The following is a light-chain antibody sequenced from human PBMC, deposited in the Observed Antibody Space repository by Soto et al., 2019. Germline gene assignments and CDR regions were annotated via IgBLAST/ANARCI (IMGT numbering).Light chain of an antibody. CDR1: SSDVGGYNY. V-gene: IGLV2-8*01. CDR2: EVS. Sequence: QSVLTQPPSASGSPGQSVTISCTGTSSDVGGYNYVSWYQQHPGKAPKLMIYEVSKRPSGVPGRFSGSKSGNTASLTVSGLQPEDEADYYCSSYAGSNKSVFGTGTKVTVL. J-gene: IGLJ1*01. CDR3: SSYAGSNKSV.